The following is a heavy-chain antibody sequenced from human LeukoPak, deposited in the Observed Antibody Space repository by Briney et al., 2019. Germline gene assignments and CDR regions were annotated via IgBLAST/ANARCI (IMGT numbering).Heavy chain of an antibody. CDR1: GYSMNSGYY. D-gene: IGHD5-18*01. J-gene: IGHJ4*02. V-gene: IGHV4-38-2*01. Sequence: SETLSLTCAVSGYSMNSGYYWGWIRQPPGKGLEWIGSIYHSGGTYYNPSLNSRVTISVDTTKNQFSLQLSSVTAAHTAVYYCERGSTAMADFDYWGQGTLVTVSS. CDR3: ERGSTAMADFDY. CDR2: IYHSGGT.